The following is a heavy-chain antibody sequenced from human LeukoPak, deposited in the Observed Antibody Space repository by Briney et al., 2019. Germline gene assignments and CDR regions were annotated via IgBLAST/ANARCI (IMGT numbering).Heavy chain of an antibody. J-gene: IGHJ4*02. CDR2: ISAYNGNT. D-gene: IGHD6-13*01. CDR1: GCTFTSYG. V-gene: IGHV1-18*01. Sequence: ASVKVSCKASGCTFTSYGISWVRQAPGQGPEWMGWISAYNGNTDYAQKVQGRVTMTTDTSTSTAYMEVRSLRYDDTAVYYCIRDAYSSSYYVYWGQGTLVTVSS. CDR3: IRDAYSSSYYVY.